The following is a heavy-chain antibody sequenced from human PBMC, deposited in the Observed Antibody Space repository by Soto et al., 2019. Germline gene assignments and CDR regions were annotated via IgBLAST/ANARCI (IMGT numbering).Heavy chain of an antibody. D-gene: IGHD1-26*01. V-gene: IGHV3-7*01. CDR2: IKQGGSEK. Sequence: GGSLRLSCAASGFTFSSYWMSWVRQAPGKGLEWVANIKQGGSEKYYVDSVKGRFTISRDNSKNTLYLQMNSLRAEDTAVYYCAKDFSYKRIVGTLDYWGQGTLVTVSS. CDR3: AKDFSYKRIVGTLDY. J-gene: IGHJ4*02. CDR1: GFTFSSYW.